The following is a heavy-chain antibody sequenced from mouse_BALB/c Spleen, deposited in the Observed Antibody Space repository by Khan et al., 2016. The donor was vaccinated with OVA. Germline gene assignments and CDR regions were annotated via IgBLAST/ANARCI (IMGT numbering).Heavy chain of an antibody. J-gene: IGHJ3*01. CDR1: GYTFTSYV. CDR2: IYPYNDDT. V-gene: IGHV1S136*01. D-gene: IGHD1-2*01. Sequence: VQLQQSGPELVKPGASVKMSCMASGYTFTSYVIHLVRQKPGQDLEGIGYIYPYNDDTKYNEKFKGKATLTSDKSSSTAFMELSSLTSEYSAVDYCTRQRRLQGFPYWGQGTLVTVSA. CDR3: TRQRRLQGFPY.